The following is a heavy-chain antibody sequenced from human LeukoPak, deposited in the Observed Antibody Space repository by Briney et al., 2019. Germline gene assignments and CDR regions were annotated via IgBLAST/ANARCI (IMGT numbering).Heavy chain of an antibody. CDR1: GFTFSSYA. CDR3: AKKRGSDSSYGMDV. J-gene: IGHJ6*02. CDR2: ISGSGGTT. Sequence: PGGSLRLSCAASGFTFSSYAMSWVRQAPGEGLEWVSGISGSGGTTYYGDSVKGRFTISRDNPRNTLYLQMNSLRAEDTAVYYCAKKRGSDSSYGMDVWGQGTTVTVSS. V-gene: IGHV3-23*01. D-gene: IGHD2-21*02.